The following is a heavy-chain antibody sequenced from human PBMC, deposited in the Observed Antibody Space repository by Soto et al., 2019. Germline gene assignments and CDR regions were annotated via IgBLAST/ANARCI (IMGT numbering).Heavy chain of an antibody. CDR3: ARGYCSSTICYIWDNWFDP. CDR1: GGSTSSYY. Sequence: QVQLQESGPGLVKPSETLSLTCTVSGGSTSSYYWSWIRQPPGKGLEWIGYIYYSGRTNYNPSLKSRVTISVDTSKNQFSLKLSSVTAADTAVYYWARGYCSSTICYIWDNWFDPWGQGTLVTVSS. CDR2: IYYSGRT. D-gene: IGHD2-2*02. J-gene: IGHJ5*02. V-gene: IGHV4-59*01.